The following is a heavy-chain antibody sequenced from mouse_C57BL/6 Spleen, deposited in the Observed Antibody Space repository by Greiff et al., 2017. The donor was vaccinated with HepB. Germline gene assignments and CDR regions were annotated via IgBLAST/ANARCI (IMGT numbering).Heavy chain of an antibody. V-gene: IGHV1-54*01. CDR2: INPGSGGT. D-gene: IGHD1-1*01. CDR3: ARSGYYGSSHFDY. J-gene: IGHJ2*01. CDR1: GYAFTNYL. Sequence: QVQLQQSGAELVRPGTSVKVSCKASGYAFTNYLIEWVKQRPGQGLEWIGVINPGSGGTNYNEKFKGKATLTADKSSSTAYMQLSSLTSEDSAVYFCARSGYYGSSHFDYWGQGTTLTVSS.